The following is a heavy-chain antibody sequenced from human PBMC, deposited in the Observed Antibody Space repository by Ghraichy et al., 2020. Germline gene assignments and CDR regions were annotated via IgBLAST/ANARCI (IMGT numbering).Heavy chain of an antibody. CDR1: GGSISSYY. CDR3: ARGAGYFDYFPLDY. CDR2: IYSSGNT. J-gene: IGHJ4*02. V-gene: IGHV4-59*01. Sequence: SETLSLTCTVSGGSISSYYWSWIRQPPGKGLEWIGYIYSSGNTNYNPSLKSRVTISLDTSKNQFSLKLNSVTAADTALYYCARGAGYFDYFPLDYWGQGTLVTVSS. D-gene: IGHD3-9*01.